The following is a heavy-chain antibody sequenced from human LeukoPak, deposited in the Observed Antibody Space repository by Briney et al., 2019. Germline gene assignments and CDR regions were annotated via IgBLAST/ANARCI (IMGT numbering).Heavy chain of an antibody. J-gene: IGHJ5*02. V-gene: IGHV1-69*05. CDR3: AREVWEDSNSPNWCDP. CDR2: IIPIFGTA. D-gene: IGHD4-11*01. Sequence: SVKVSCKASGGTFSSYAISWVRQAPGQGLEWMGRIIPIFGTANYAQKFQGRVTITTDESTSTAYMELSSLRSEDTAVYYCAREVWEDSNSPNWCDPWGQGTLVTVSS. CDR1: GGTFSSYA.